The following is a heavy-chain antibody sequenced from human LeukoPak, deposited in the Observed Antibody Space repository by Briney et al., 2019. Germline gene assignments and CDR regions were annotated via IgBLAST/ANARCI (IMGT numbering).Heavy chain of an antibody. CDR1: GGTFSSYA. V-gene: IGHV1-69*05. J-gene: IGHJ6*03. CDR2: IIPIFGTA. Sequence: SVKVSCKASGGTFSSYAISWVRQAPGQGLEWMGGIIPIFGTANYAQKFQGRVTLSMEESTSTAYMELSSLRSEDTAVYYCARGPTDYDFWSGYSKKYYYYMDVWGTGTTVTVSS. D-gene: IGHD3-3*01. CDR3: ARGPTDYDFWSGYSKKYYYYMDV.